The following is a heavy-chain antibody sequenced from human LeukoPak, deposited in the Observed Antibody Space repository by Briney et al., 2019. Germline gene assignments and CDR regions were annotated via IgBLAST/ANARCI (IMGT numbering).Heavy chain of an antibody. CDR2: IKGNSDGGIA. Sequence: GGSLRLSCVASGFTLNNTWVTWVRQAPGTGLEWVGRIKGNSDGGIADYATAVKGRFTISREDSKNMVFLQMTSLKIEDTGAYHCTTAPCSTGSCDPDVAFDVWGLGTMVTVSS. D-gene: IGHD2-2*01. CDR3: TTAPCSTGSCDPDVAFDV. CDR1: GFTLNNTW. V-gene: IGHV3-15*01. J-gene: IGHJ3*01.